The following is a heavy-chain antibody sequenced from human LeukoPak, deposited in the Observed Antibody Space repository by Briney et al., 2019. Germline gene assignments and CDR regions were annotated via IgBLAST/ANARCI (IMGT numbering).Heavy chain of an antibody. CDR2: IYYNGST. CDR1: GGSISSGGYY. CDR3: AREVLGYCSSTSCYTNYFDY. J-gene: IGHJ4*02. D-gene: IGHD2-2*02. Sequence: SETLSLTCTVSGGSISSGGYYWSWIRQHPGKGLEWIGYIYYNGSTYYNPSLKSRVTISVDTSKNQFSLKLSSVTAADTAVYYCAREVLGYCSSTSCYTNYFDYWGQGTLVTVSS. V-gene: IGHV4-31*03.